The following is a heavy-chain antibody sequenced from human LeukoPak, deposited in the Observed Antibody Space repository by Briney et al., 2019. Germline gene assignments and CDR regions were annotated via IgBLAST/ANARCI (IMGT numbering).Heavy chain of an antibody. CDR3: SREIRPAGTDS. D-gene: IGHD6-13*01. CDR2: INGDGSGT. Sequence: GGSLRLSCAASGFTSSSYWIHWVRQAPGKGLVWVSRINGDGSGTGYADSVKGRFTISRDNAKNTLYLQMNSLRAEDTAVYYCSREIRPAGTDSWGQGTLVTVSS. J-gene: IGHJ4*02. V-gene: IGHV3-74*01. CDR1: GFTSSSYW.